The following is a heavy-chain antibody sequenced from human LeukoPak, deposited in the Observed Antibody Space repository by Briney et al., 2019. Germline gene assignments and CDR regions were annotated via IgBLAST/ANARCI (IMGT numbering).Heavy chain of an antibody. J-gene: IGHJ3*02. CDR3: ARARGSYPLDAFDI. V-gene: IGHV3-33*08. CDR2: IWYDGSNK. CDR1: GFTFSSYS. Sequence: AGGSLRLSCAASGFTFSSYSMNWVRQAPGKGLEWVAVIWYDGSNKYYADSVKGRFTISRDNSKNTLYLQMNSLRAEDMAVYYCARARGSYPLDAFDIWGQGTMVTVSS. D-gene: IGHD1-26*01.